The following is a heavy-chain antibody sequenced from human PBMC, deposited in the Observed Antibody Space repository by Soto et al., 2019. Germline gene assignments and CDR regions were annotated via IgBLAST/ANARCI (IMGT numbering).Heavy chain of an antibody. CDR2: IISIFGTA. J-gene: IGHJ4*01. CDR1: VITFSSYV. Sequence: SVKVSCKDSVITFSSYVISWVRQDPGQGLEWMGGIISIFGTANYAQKFQGRVTITADESTRTAYMELSSLRCEDTAVYYCPRDLGRSGIGYWG. V-gene: IGHV1-69*13. CDR3: PRDLGRSGIGY. D-gene: IGHD6-25*01.